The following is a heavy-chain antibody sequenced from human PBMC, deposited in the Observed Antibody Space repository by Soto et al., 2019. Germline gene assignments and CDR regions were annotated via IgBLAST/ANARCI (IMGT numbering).Heavy chain of an antibody. Sequence: GGSLRLSCAVSGFSFGNYWVSWVRQAPGKGLEWLASIKEDGSERYYLDSVKGRFTISRDNAKDSLSLQMNSLRGEDTAFYYCARDVGPVTIFGEALSGYFDFWGQGTLVTVSS. J-gene: IGHJ4*02. CDR3: ARDVGPVTIFGEALSGYFDF. D-gene: IGHD3-3*01. V-gene: IGHV3-7*03. CDR1: GFSFGNYW. CDR2: IKEDGSER.